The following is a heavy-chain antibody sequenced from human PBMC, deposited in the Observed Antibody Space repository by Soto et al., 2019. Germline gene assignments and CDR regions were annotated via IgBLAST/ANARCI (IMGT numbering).Heavy chain of an antibody. J-gene: IGHJ6*03. CDR3: AKEDIVVVPAAISHYYYYMDV. CDR2: ISGSGGST. V-gene: IGHV3-23*01. Sequence: GGSLRLPCAASGFTFSSYGMSWVLQAQGKGPEWVSAISGSGGSTYYADSVKGRFTISRDNSKNTLYLQMNSLRAEDTAVYYCAKEDIVVVPAAISHYYYYMDVWGKGTTVTVSS. D-gene: IGHD2-2*01. CDR1: GFTFSSYG.